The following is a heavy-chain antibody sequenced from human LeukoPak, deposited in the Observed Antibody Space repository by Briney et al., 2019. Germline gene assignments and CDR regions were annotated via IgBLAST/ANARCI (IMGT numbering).Heavy chain of an antibody. J-gene: IGHJ4*02. Sequence: GGSLRLSCAASGFTFSSYSMNWVRQAPGKGLEWVSYISSSSTTIHYADSVKGRFTISRDNAKNSLYLQMNSLRAEDTAVYYCARDEDGSGNPDYWGQGTLVTVSS. D-gene: IGHD3-10*01. CDR2: ISSSSTTI. CDR1: GFTFSSYS. CDR3: ARDEDGSGNPDY. V-gene: IGHV3-48*04.